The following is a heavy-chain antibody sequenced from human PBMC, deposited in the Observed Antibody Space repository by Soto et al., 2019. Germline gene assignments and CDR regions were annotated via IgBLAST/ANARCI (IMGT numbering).Heavy chain of an antibody. Sequence: SVKVSCKASGGTFSSYAISWVRQAPGQGLEWMGGIIPIFGTANYAQKFQGRVTITADESTSTAYMELSSLRSEDTAVYYCARDGIAAAGTYYYYYGMDVWGQGTTVTVSS. D-gene: IGHD6-13*01. CDR2: IIPIFGTA. CDR3: ARDGIAAAGTYYYYYGMDV. V-gene: IGHV1-69*13. J-gene: IGHJ6*02. CDR1: GGTFSSYA.